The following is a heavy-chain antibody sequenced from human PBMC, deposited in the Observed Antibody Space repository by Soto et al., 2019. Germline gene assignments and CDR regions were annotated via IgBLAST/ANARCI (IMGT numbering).Heavy chain of an antibody. V-gene: IGHV4-34*01. J-gene: IGHJ4*02. CDR1: GGSFSGYF. CDR2: INHGGST. CDR3: ARARY. Sequence: LSLTCAVYGGSFSGYFWSWIRQPPGKGLEWIGEINHGGSTNYNPSLKSRVTISVDTSKNQFSLKLSSVTAADTAVYYCARARYWGQGTLVTVSS.